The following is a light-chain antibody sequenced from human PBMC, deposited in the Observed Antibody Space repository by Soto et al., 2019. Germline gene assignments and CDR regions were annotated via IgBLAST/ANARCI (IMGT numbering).Light chain of an antibody. J-gene: IGLJ2*01. V-gene: IGLV2-14*03. CDR2: AVS. Sequence: QSALTQPASVSGSPGQSITISCTGTGSDVGGYDYVSWYQQHPDKAPKLMIYAVSNRPSGVSNRFSGSKSGNTASLTISGLQAEDEAEYYCSSYTTSSTLVFGGGTKVTVL. CDR3: SSYTTSSTLV. CDR1: GSDVGGYDY.